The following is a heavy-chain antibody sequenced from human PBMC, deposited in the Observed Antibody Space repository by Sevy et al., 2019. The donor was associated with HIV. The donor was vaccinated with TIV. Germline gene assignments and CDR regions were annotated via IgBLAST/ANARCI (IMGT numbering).Heavy chain of an antibody. CDR2: ISGRDTGT. D-gene: IGHD3-22*01. V-gene: IGHV3-23*01. Sequence: GGSLRLSCAVSGFTFSNYAMSWVRQAPGKGLEWVSAISGRDTGTFYAASVKGRFTISRDNSKNTLYLQMNSLRAEDTALYYCAKHTIVVVGEALDVWGRGTMVTVSS. CDR3: AKHTIVVVGEALDV. CDR1: GFTFSNYA. J-gene: IGHJ3*01.